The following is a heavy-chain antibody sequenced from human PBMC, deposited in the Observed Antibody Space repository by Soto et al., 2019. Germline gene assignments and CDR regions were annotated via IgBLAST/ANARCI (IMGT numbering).Heavy chain of an antibody. CDR3: ARDYSSTSYGFDS. D-gene: IGHD6-13*01. Sequence: QVQLVESGGVVVQPGRSLRLSCAASGFTFSSHGMHWVRQAPGKGLEWVAVIYYDGSNEYYADSVKGRFTISRDNSKNTLYLHMNSLRAEDTAVYYCARDYSSTSYGFDSWGQGTLVTVSS. CDR2: IYYDGSNE. CDR1: GFTFSSHG. V-gene: IGHV3-33*01. J-gene: IGHJ4*02.